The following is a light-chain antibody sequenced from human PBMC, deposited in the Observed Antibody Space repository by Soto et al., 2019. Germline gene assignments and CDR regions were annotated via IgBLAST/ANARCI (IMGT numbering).Light chain of an antibody. CDR3: IKDYDFPRT. J-gene: IGKJ1*01. Sequence: IQMPQSPSSLPASVGVSVPITGRASQDIRNDLTWYQQRPGKATKLLIYAASSLQSGVPSRFSGSGSGTDFTLTISSLQPEEFATYYCIKDYDFPRTVGQGNKVDIK. V-gene: IGKV1-6*01. CDR1: QDIRND. CDR2: AAS.